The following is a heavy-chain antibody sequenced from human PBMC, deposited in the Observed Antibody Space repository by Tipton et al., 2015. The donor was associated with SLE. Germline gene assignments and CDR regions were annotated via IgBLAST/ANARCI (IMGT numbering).Heavy chain of an antibody. V-gene: IGHV4-4*01. CDR3: ARWEVGYTTNWERFDC. Sequence: TLSLTCVISGGSISTNSWWSWVRQSPGEGLEWLGQIYHTGSTRHNPSLKSRVTISLDTSRNQFTLKLNSVTAADTAVYFCARWEVGYTTNWERFDCWGQGTPVTVSS. CDR2: IYHTGST. CDR1: GGSISTNSW. D-gene: IGHD1-1*01. J-gene: IGHJ4*02.